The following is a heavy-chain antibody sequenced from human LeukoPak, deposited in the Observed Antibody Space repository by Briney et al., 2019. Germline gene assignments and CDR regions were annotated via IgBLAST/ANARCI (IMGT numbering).Heavy chain of an antibody. J-gene: IGHJ4*02. D-gene: IGHD6-6*01. CDR2: IRNDGSNE. V-gene: IGHV3-30*02. CDR3: AREHIAARRLGDY. CDR1: GFSFSVYA. Sequence: GGSLRLSCAASGFSFSVYAMHWVRQAQGKGLEWVAFIRNDGSNENYADSVKGRFTISRDKSKNTLYLQMNSLRAEDTAVYYCAREHIAARRLGDYWGQGTLVTVSS.